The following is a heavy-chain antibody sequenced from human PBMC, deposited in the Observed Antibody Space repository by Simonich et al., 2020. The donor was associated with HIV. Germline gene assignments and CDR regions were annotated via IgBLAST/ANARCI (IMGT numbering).Heavy chain of an antibody. CDR2: FYHSGST. CDR3: ARRQGNWKVNWYDP. J-gene: IGHJ5*02. V-gene: IGHV4-38-2*01. CDR1: NYSSTNTYY. Sequence: QVQLQESGPGLVEPSETLSLTCAVSNYSSTNTYYWAWIRQPPGKGLEWIGSFYHSGSTYYNPPLQSRVTISVDTSKNQFSLKVKSVTAADTAVYYCARRQGNWKVNWYDPWGQGTLVTVSS. D-gene: IGHD1-1*01.